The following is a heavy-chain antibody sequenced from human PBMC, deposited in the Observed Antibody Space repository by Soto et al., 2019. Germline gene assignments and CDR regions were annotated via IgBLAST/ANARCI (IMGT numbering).Heavy chain of an antibody. V-gene: IGHV1-69*01. D-gene: IGHD2-15*01. J-gene: IGHJ6*02. Sequence: QVQLVQSGAEVKKPGSSVKVSCKASGGTFSSYAISWVRQAPGQGLEWMGGIIPIFGTANYAQKFQGRVTIPADESTSTAYMELSSLRSEDTAVYYCARTPVVVVAATPVGMDVWGQGTTVTVSS. CDR1: GGTFSSYA. CDR3: ARTPVVVVAATPVGMDV. CDR2: IIPIFGTA.